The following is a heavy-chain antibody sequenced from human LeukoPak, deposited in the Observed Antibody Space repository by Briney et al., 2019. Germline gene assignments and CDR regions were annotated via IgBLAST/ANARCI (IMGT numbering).Heavy chain of an antibody. J-gene: IGHJ4*02. CDR3: ARNSSGYSFDY. Sequence: SETLSLTCAVYGGSSSGYYWSWIRQPPGKGLEWIGEINHSGSTNYNPSLKSRVTISVDTSKNQFSLELSSVTAADTAVYYCARNSSGYSFDYWGQGTLVTVSS. V-gene: IGHV4-34*01. D-gene: IGHD3-22*01. CDR2: INHSGST. CDR1: GGSSSGYY.